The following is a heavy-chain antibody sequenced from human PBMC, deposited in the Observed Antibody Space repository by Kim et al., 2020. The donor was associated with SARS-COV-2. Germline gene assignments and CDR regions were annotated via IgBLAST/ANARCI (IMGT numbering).Heavy chain of an antibody. J-gene: IGHJ4*02. CDR2: IDYSGST. D-gene: IGHD2-8*02. CDR3: ARHGRGSIVLVVYAAYFDY. V-gene: IGHV4-39*01. CDR1: GGSISSSSYY. Sequence: SETLSLTCTVSGGSISSSSYYWGWIRQPPGKGLEWIGRIDYSGSTYSNSSLKSRVTISVDTSKNLFLLKLSSVTAADTAVYYCARHGRGSIVLVVYAAYFDYWGQGALVTVSS.